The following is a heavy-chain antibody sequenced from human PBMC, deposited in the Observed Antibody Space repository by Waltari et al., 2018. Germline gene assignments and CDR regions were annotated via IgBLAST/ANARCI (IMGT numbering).Heavy chain of an antibody. J-gene: IGHJ6*03. CDR3: ARSPRNYDILTGSFYYYYMDV. V-gene: IGHV1-69*01. D-gene: IGHD3-9*01. Sequence: KKPGSSVKVSCKASGGTFSSYAISWVRQAPGQGLEWMGGIIPIFGTANYAQKFQGRVTITADESTSTAYMELSSLRSEETAVYYCARSPRNYDILTGSFYYYYMDVWGKGTTVTVSS. CDR1: GGTFSSYA. CDR2: IIPIFGTA.